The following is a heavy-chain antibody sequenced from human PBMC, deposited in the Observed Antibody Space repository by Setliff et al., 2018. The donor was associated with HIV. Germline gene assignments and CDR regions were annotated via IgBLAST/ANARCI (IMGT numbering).Heavy chain of an antibody. Sequence: SETLSLTCTVSGGSISSHYWSWIRQPAGKGLEWIGRIYTSGSTKYNPSLESRVTISVDTSKNQFSLRLSSVTAADTAVYYCARTIKEHLAVLWFDPWGQGTLVTVSS. J-gene: IGHJ5*02. CDR3: ARTIKEHLAVLWFDP. CDR2: IYTSGST. D-gene: IGHD3-3*02. V-gene: IGHV4-4*07. CDR1: GGSISSHY.